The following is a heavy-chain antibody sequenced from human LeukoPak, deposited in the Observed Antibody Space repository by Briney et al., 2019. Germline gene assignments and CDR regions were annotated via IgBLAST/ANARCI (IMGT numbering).Heavy chain of an antibody. CDR2: ISSSGSTT. J-gene: IGHJ4*02. V-gene: IGHV3-48*03. CDR3: ARGTDFDY. CDR1: GFTFSSYE. D-gene: IGHD1-14*01. Sequence: GGSLRLSCAASGFTFSSYEMNWVRQAPGKGLEWVSYISSSGSTTYSADSVKGRFTISRDNAKNSLYLQMNSLRAEDTAVYYCARGTDFDYWGQGTLSPSPQ.